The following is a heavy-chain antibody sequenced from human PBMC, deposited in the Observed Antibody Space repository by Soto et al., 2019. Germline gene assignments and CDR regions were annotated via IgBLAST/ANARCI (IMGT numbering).Heavy chain of an antibody. CDR3: ARGYYYDSSGYYSPWFDP. CDR1: GYSFTSYW. CDR2: IDPSDSYT. V-gene: IGHV5-10-1*01. Sequence: GESLKISCKGSGYSFTSYWISWVRQMPGKGLEWMGRIDPSDSYTNYSPSFQGHVTISADKSISTAYLQWSSLKASDTAMYYCARGYYYDSSGYYSPWFDPWGQGTLVTVSS. J-gene: IGHJ5*02. D-gene: IGHD3-22*01.